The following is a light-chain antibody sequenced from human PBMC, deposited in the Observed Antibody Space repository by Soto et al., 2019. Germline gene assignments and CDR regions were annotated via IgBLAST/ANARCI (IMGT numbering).Light chain of an antibody. J-gene: IGLJ1*01. V-gene: IGLV2-8*01. CDR2: EVS. CDR1: SSDVGGYNY. Sequence: QSVLTQPPSASGSPGQSVTISCTVTSSDVGGYNYVSWYQHHPGKAPKLMIYEVSRRPSGVPDRFSGSKSGNTASLTISGLQAEDEADYYCCSYAGSSTFSYVFGTGTKVTVL. CDR3: CSYAGSSTFSYV.